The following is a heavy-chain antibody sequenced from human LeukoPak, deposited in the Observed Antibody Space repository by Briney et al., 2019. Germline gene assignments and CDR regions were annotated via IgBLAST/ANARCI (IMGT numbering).Heavy chain of an antibody. Sequence: SETLSLTCTVSGYSISSGYYWAWVRQPPGKGLEWIGSIYHSGSTPYNPSLKSRVTISVDTSKNQFSLKLISVTAADTAVYYCARATGIAAAGIVDAFDVWGQGTMVTVSS. V-gene: IGHV4-38-2*02. J-gene: IGHJ3*01. CDR2: IYHSGST. D-gene: IGHD6-25*01. CDR1: GYSISSGYY. CDR3: ARATGIAAAGIVDAFDV.